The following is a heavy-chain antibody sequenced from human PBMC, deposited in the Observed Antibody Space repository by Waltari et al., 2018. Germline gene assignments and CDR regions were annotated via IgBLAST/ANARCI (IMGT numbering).Heavy chain of an antibody. Sequence: QVQLVESGGGVVQPGRSLRLSCAASGFTFSSYAMHWVRQATGKGLEWVAVISYDGSNKYYADSVKGRFTISRDNSKNTLYLQMNSLRAEDTAVYYCARDQTDCSGGSCYRGEGDYWGQGTLVTVSS. CDR1: GFTFSSYA. CDR3: ARDQTDCSGGSCYRGEGDY. D-gene: IGHD2-15*01. CDR2: ISYDGSNK. J-gene: IGHJ4*02. V-gene: IGHV3-30-3*01.